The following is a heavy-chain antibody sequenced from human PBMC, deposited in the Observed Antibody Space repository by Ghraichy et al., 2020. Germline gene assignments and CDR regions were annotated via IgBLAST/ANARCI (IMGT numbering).Heavy chain of an antibody. V-gene: IGHV4-31*03. CDR3: ARDRGYRGSETQNWFDS. J-gene: IGHJ5*01. CDR2: IYYSGTT. D-gene: IGHD5-12*01. Sequence: TLSLTCTASGTSMNSGGFYWTWIRQRPGEGLEWIGFIYYSGTTYYSPSLESRVRISIDTSKNQFSLRLAPVTPPDTAIYFGARDRGYRGSETQNWFDSWGQGTLVTVSS. CDR1: GTSMNSGGFY.